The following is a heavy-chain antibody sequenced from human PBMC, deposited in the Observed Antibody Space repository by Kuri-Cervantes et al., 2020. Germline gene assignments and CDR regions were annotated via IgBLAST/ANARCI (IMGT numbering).Heavy chain of an antibody. V-gene: IGHV2-5*01. CDR1: GFSLSTSGVG. Sequence: SGPKLLNPTHTPTLTCSFSGFSLSTSGVGVGWIRQPTGKTLEWLALIYWNDDKSYSPSLKSRLTITKDTSKNQVVLTMTNMDPVDTATHYCAHYPTLYYYYGMDVWGQGTTVTVSS. J-gene: IGHJ6*02. CDR3: AHYPTLYYYYGMDV. CDR2: IYWNDDK.